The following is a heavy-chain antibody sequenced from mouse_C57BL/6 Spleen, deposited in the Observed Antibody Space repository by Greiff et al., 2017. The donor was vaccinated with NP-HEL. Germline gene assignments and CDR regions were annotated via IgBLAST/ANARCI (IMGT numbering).Heavy chain of an antibody. CDR2: IDPSDSET. CDR3: ARGGLYGNLDY. D-gene: IGHD2-1*01. J-gene: IGHJ2*01. CDR1: GYTFTSYW. V-gene: IGHV1-52*01. Sequence: QVQLQQPGAELVRPGSSVKLSCKASGYTFTSYWMHWVKQRPIQGLEWIVNIDPSDSETHYNQKFKDKATLTVDKSSSTAYMQLSSLTSEDSAVYYCARGGLYGNLDYWGQGTTLTVSS.